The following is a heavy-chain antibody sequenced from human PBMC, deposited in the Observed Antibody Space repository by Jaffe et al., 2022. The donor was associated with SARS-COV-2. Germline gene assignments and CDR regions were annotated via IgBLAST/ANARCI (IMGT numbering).Heavy chain of an antibody. Sequence: QVQLVESGGGVVQPGRSLRLSCAASGFTFSSYGMHWVRQAPGKGLEWVAVIWYDGSNKYYADSVKGRFTISRDNSKNTLYLQMNSLRAEDTAVYYCARGDQGVRGVSYYGMDVWGQGTTVTVSS. D-gene: IGHD3-10*01. CDR1: GFTFSSYG. CDR3: ARGDQGVRGVSYYGMDV. CDR2: IWYDGSNK. J-gene: IGHJ6*02. V-gene: IGHV3-33*01.